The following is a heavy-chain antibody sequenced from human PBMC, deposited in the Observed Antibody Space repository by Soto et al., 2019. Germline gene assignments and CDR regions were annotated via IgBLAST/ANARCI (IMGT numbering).Heavy chain of an antibody. V-gene: IGHV3-33*01. Sequence: QVQLVESGGGVVQPGRYLRLSCAASGFTFSSYGMHWVRQAPGKGLERVAVIWDDGSNKYYADSVKGRFTISRDNSKNTLYLQMNSLRAEDTAVYYFARDGTTYGDYYYYYMDVWGKGSTVTVSS. CDR2: IWDDGSNK. CDR1: GFTFSSYG. J-gene: IGHJ6*03. D-gene: IGHD4-17*01. CDR3: ARDGTTYGDYYYYYMDV.